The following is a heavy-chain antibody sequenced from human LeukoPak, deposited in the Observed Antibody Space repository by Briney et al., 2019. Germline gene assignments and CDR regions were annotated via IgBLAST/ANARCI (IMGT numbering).Heavy chain of an antibody. V-gene: IGHV1-2*02. CDR1: GYTFTGPY. J-gene: IGHJ4*02. CDR2: INPNSGGT. D-gene: IGHD2-8*01. Sequence: ASLKVSCKASGYTFTGPYIHWMRQAPGQGPEWMGWINPNSGGTKYAQKFQGRVTVTRDTSTSKAYMELSGLRTDDTATYYCARVEYCTKGVCINYDLWGQGTLVTVSS. CDR3: ARVEYCTKGVCINYDL.